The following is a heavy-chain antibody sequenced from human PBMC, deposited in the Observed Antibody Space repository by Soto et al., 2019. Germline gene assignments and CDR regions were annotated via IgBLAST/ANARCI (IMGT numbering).Heavy chain of an antibody. CDR2: IYHSGST. CDR3: ARDPYCSGGSCYYYGMDV. Sequence: QVQLQESGPGLVKPSGTLSLTCAVSGGSISSSNWWSWVRQPPGKGLEWIGEIYHSGSTNYNPSRKSRVTISVDKSKNQFSLKLSSVTAADTAVYYCARDPYCSGGSCYYYGMDVWGQGTTVTVSS. J-gene: IGHJ6*02. CDR1: GGSISSSNW. D-gene: IGHD2-15*01. V-gene: IGHV4-4*02.